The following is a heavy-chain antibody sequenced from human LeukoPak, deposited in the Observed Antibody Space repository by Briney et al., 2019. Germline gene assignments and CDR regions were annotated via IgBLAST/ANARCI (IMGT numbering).Heavy chain of an antibody. CDR3: AKRRWFGESPLDY. CDR2: ISSSDTTM. CDR1: GFTFRDYD. V-gene: IGHV3-11*01. J-gene: IGHJ4*02. Sequence: GGSLRLSCAASGFTFRDYDMTWIRQAPGKGLEWVSYISSSDTTMYNADSVKGRFTISRDNSKNTLYLQMNSLRAEDTAVYYCAKRRWFGESPLDYWGQGTLVTVSS. D-gene: IGHD3-10*01.